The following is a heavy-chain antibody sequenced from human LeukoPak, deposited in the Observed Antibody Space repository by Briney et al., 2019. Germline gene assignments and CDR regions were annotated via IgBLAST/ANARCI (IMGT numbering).Heavy chain of an antibody. D-gene: IGHD3-22*01. CDR2: IYTSGST. CDR3: ARDGPYDSDAFHF. Sequence: SQTLSLTCTVSGGSISSGSYYWSWIRQPAGKGLEWIGRIYTSGSTNYNPSLKSRVTISVDTSKNQFSLQLSSVTAADTAVYFCARDGPYDSDAFHFWGQGTVVAVSS. CDR1: GGSISSGSYY. J-gene: IGHJ3*01. V-gene: IGHV4-61*02.